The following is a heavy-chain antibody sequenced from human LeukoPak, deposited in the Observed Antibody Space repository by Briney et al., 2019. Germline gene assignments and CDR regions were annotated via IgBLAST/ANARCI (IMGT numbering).Heavy chain of an antibody. J-gene: IGHJ3*02. CDR1: GGSFSGYY. D-gene: IGHD3-3*01. CDR3: ARTGTYYDFWSGYGDDAFDI. Sequence: SETLSLTCAVYGGSFSGYYWSWIRQPPGKGLEWIGYIYYSGSTNYNPSLKSRVTISVDTSKNQFSLKLSSVTAADTAVYYCARTGTYYDFWSGYGDDAFDIWGQGTMVTVSS. V-gene: IGHV4-59*01. CDR2: IYYSGST.